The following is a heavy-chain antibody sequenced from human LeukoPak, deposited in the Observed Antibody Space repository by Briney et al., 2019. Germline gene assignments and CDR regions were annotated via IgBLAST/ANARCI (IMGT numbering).Heavy chain of an antibody. CDR2: INTNTGNP. V-gene: IGHV7-4-1*02. CDR3: ARDTGGYCSGGSCYGGWFDP. Sequence: ASVKVSCKASGYTFTSYAMNWVRQAPGQGLEWMGWINTNTGNPTYAQGFTGRFVFSLDTSVSTAYLQISSLKAEDTAVYYCARDTGGYCSGGSCYGGWFDPWGQGTLVTVSS. D-gene: IGHD2-15*01. CDR1: GYTFTSYA. J-gene: IGHJ5*02.